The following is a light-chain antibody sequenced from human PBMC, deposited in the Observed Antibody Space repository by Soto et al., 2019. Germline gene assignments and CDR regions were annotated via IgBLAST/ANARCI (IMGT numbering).Light chain of an antibody. V-gene: IGKV1-39*01. Sequence: DIQMTQSPSSLSASVGDRVTITCRASQSISSYLNWYQQKPGKAPKLLIYAASSLQSGVPSRFSGRGSGTDFTLTISSLQPEDFATYYCQQSYSTSPTFGQGTKVEIK. J-gene: IGKJ1*01. CDR3: QQSYSTSPT. CDR1: QSISSY. CDR2: AAS.